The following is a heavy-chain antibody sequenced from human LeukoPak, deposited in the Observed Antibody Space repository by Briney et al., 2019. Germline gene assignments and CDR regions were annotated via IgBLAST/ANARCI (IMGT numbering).Heavy chain of an antibody. D-gene: IGHD6-13*01. CDR1: GFIFSSYA. Sequence: GGSLRLSCAASGFIFSSYAMHWVRQAPGKGLEWLAVISYDGSNKYYADSVKGRFTISRDNSKNTLYLQMNSLRAEDTAVYYCARSPIAAAGHFDYWGQGTLVTVSS. J-gene: IGHJ4*02. CDR2: ISYDGSNK. V-gene: IGHV3-30-3*01. CDR3: ARSPIAAAGHFDY.